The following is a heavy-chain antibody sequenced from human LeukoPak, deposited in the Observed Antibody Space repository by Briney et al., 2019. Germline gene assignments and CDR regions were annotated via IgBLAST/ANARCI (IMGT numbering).Heavy chain of an antibody. CDR3: ARERGSSSSWFDP. J-gene: IGHJ5*02. Sequence: GGSLRLSCAASGFTVSSNYMSWVRQAPGKGLEWVSVIYSGGSTYYADSVKGRFTISRDNSKNTLYLQMNSLRAEDTAVYYCARERGSSSSWFDPWGQGTLVTVSS. V-gene: IGHV3-53*01. D-gene: IGHD6-13*01. CDR2: IYSGGST. CDR1: GFTVSSNY.